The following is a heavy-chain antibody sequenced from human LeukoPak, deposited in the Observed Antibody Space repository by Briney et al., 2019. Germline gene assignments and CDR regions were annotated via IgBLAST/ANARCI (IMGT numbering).Heavy chain of an antibody. CDR2: INHSGST. Sequence: PSGTLSLTCAVYGGSFSGYYWSWIRQPPGKGLEWIGEINHSGSTNYNPSLKSRVTISVDTSKNQFSLKLSSVTAADTAVYYCARVLEYMGKDYTFAYWAREPWSPSPQ. CDR3: ARVLEYMGKDYTFAY. D-gene: IGHD2/OR15-2a*01. CDR1: GGSFSGYY. J-gene: IGHJ4*02. V-gene: IGHV4-34*01.